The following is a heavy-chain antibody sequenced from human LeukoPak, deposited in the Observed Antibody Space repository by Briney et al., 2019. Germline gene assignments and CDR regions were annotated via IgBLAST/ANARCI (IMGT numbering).Heavy chain of an antibody. J-gene: IGHJ6*02. Sequence: GGSLRLSCAASGFTFSDYTMNWVRLAPGKGLEWVSSISGSSNYIYYADSVKGRFTISRGNAKNSLYLQMNSLRAEDTAVYYCAREVWFGELSYGMDVWGQGTTVTVSS. CDR1: GFTFSDYT. D-gene: IGHD3-10*01. CDR2: ISGSSNYI. CDR3: AREVWFGELSYGMDV. V-gene: IGHV3-21*04.